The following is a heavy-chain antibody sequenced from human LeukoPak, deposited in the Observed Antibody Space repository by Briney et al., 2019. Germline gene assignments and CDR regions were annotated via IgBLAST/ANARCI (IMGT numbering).Heavy chain of an antibody. Sequence: GESLKISCKGSGYSFTSYWIGWVRQMPGKGLEWMGTIYPGDSDTRYSPSFQGQVTISADKSISTAYRQWGSLKNSDTAMYYWARGASLEVIYWGQGTLVTVSS. D-gene: IGHD2-21*01. CDR1: GYSFTSYW. V-gene: IGHV5-51*01. J-gene: IGHJ4*02. CDR3: ARGASLEVIY. CDR2: IYPGDSDT.